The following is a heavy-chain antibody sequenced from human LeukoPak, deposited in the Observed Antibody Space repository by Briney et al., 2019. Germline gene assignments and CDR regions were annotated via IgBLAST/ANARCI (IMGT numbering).Heavy chain of an antibody. CDR3: ARGGPSSSAYSADAFDI. Sequence: SETLSLTCTVSGDSISSYYCSWIRQPPGKGLQWIGYVHYSGGTNYSPSLKSRATISVDTSKNQFSLKLNSVTAADTAVYYCARGGPSSSAYSADAFDIWGQGTMVTVSS. J-gene: IGHJ3*02. CDR1: GDSISSYY. D-gene: IGHD3-22*01. V-gene: IGHV4-59*13. CDR2: VHYSGGT.